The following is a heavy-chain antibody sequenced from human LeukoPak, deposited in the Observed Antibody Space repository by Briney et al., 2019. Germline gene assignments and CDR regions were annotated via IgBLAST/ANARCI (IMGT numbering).Heavy chain of an antibody. Sequence: PGGSLRLSCAASGFTFSSYGMHWVRQAPGKGLEWVAVISYDGSNKYYADSVKGRFTISRDNSKNTLYLQMNSLRAEDTAVYYCAKAIPRIAAAGPGVFQHWGQGTLVTVSS. CDR1: GFTFSSYG. D-gene: IGHD6-13*01. V-gene: IGHV3-30*18. CDR2: ISYDGSNK. CDR3: AKAIPRIAAAGPGVFQH. J-gene: IGHJ1*01.